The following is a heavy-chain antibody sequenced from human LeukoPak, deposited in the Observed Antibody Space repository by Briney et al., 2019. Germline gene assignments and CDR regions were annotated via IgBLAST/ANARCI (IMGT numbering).Heavy chain of an antibody. CDR3: ARGRWEIDY. V-gene: IGHV4-4*07. J-gene: IGHJ4*02. CDR2: IDTSGST. CDR1: GVSISSYY. D-gene: IGHD1-26*01. Sequence: SETLSLTCSVSGVSISSYYWTWIRQSAGRGLEWIGRIDTSGSTNYNPSLKSRVTMSADTSNNQCSLKLMSVTAADTAVYYCARGRWEIDYWGQGTLVTVSP.